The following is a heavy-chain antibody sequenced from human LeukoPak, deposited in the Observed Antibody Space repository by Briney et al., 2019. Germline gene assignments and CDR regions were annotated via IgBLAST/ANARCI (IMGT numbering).Heavy chain of an antibody. Sequence: ASVKVSCTASGYTFTRYDINWVRQATGQGLEWMGWMNPNSGNTSYTQKFQGRVTMTRNTSITTAYMELSSLRSEDAAVDYCARGLPGYYDYVWGSYRYNWFDPWGQGTLVTVSS. V-gene: IGHV1-8*01. J-gene: IGHJ5*02. CDR2: MNPNSGNT. CDR3: ARGLPGYYDYVWGSYRYNWFDP. D-gene: IGHD3-16*02. CDR1: GYTFTRYD.